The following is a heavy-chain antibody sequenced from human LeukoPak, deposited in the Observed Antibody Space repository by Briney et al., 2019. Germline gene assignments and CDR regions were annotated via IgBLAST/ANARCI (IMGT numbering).Heavy chain of an antibody. CDR3: ARSIAAAGDAFDI. V-gene: IGHV4-4*07. CDR2: IYTSGST. Sequence: PSETLSLTCTVSGGSISSYYWSWIRRPAGKGLEWIGRIYTSGSTNYNPSLKSRVTMSVDTSKNQFSLKLSSVTAADTAVYYCARSIAAAGDAFDIWGQGTMVTVSS. D-gene: IGHD6-13*01. J-gene: IGHJ3*02. CDR1: GGSISSYY.